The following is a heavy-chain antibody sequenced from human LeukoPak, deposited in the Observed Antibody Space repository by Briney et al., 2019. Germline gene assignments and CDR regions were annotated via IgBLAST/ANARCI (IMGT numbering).Heavy chain of an antibody. CDR2: ISWNSGSI. J-gene: IGHJ4*02. V-gene: IGHV3-9*01. CDR1: GFTFDDYA. CDR3: AKRRNADY. Sequence: GRSLRLSCAASGFTFDDYAMHWVRQAPGKGLEWVSGISWNSGSIGYADSVKGRFTISRDNAKNSLYLQMNSLRAEDTALYYCAKRRNADYWGQGTLVTVSS.